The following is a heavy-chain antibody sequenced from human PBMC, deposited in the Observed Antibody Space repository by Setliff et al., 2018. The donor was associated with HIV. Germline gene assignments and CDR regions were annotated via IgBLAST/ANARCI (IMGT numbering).Heavy chain of an antibody. D-gene: IGHD6-19*01. CDR1: ATFTNVD. J-gene: IGHJ4*03. Sequence: GASVKVSCKASATFTNVDIHWLRRATGQGLEWMGRINPNSGGTNYAQKFQGRVTMTRDTSISTAYMELSRLRSDDTAVYYCARVPLSGWLYFDYRGQGTMVTVSS. CDR3: ARVPLSGWLYFDY. CDR2: INPNSGGT. V-gene: IGHV1-2*06.